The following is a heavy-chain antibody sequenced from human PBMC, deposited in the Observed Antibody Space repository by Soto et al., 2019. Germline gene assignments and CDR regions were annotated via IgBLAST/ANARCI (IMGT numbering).Heavy chain of an antibody. D-gene: IGHD6-6*01. CDR2: INPNSGGT. Sequence: SVKVSCKASGYTFTGYYMHWVRQAPGQGLEWMGWINPNSGGTNYAQRFQGWVTMTRDTSISTAYMELSRLRSDDTAVYYCARESIAARPWYYYYGMDVWGQGTTVTVSS. J-gene: IGHJ6*02. CDR1: GYTFTGYY. CDR3: ARESIAARPWYYYYGMDV. V-gene: IGHV1-2*04.